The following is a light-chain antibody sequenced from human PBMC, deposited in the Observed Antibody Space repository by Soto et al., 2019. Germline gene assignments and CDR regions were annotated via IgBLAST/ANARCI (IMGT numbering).Light chain of an antibody. V-gene: IGKV1-5*01. CDR3: QQYETFSGT. Sequence: DFQMTQSPSTLSASVGDRFTVTFRASQSISSYLNWYQQKPGEAPKLLIYDASALPRGVPSRFSGSGSGTKFTLTIASLQPDDFATYYCQQYETFSGTFGPGTKVDIK. J-gene: IGKJ1*01. CDR1: QSISSY. CDR2: DAS.